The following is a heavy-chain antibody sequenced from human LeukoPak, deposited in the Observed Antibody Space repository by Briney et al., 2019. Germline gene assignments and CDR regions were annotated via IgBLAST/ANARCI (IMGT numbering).Heavy chain of an antibody. V-gene: IGHV1-69*01. Sequence: GSSVKVSCKASGGTFSSYAISWVRQAPGQGLEWRGGIIPIFGTANYAQKFQGRVTITADESTSTAYMELSSLRSEDTAVYYCARDQHSGSGWYGTSDSWGQGTLVTVSS. D-gene: IGHD6-19*01. J-gene: IGHJ4*02. CDR1: GGTFSSYA. CDR2: IIPIFGTA. CDR3: ARDQHSGSGWYGTSDS.